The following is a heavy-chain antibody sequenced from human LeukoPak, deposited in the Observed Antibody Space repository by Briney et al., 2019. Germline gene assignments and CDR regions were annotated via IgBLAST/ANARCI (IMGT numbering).Heavy chain of an antibody. CDR2: IYLGDSDT. J-gene: IGHJ4*02. CDR3: ARSASGWGFDD. V-gene: IGHV5-51*01. D-gene: IGHD6-19*01. Sequence: GESLKISCKGSGYSFTTYWIGWVRQMPGKGLEWMGFIYLGDSDTRYSPSFQGQVTISADKSISTAYLQWSSLKASDSAMYYCARSASGWGFDDWGQGTLVTVSS. CDR1: GYSFTTYW.